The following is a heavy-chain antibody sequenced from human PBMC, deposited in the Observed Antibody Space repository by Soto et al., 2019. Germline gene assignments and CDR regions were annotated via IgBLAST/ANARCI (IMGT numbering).Heavy chain of an antibody. CDR3: ARDYSSSFHGMDV. CDR1: GGSFSGYY. J-gene: IGHJ6*02. V-gene: IGHV4-34*01. Sequence: PSETLSLTCAVYGGSFSGYYWSWIRQPPGKGLEWIGEINHSGSTNYNPSLKSRVTISVDTSKNQFSLKLSSVTAADTAVYYCARDYSSSFHGMDVWGQGTTFTVSS. CDR2: INHSGST. D-gene: IGHD6-6*01.